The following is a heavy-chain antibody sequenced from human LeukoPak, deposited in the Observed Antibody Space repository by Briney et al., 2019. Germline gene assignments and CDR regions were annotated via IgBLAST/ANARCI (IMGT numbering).Heavy chain of an antibody. J-gene: IGHJ4*02. CDR1: GYTFTGYY. V-gene: IGHV1-2*02. Sequence: ASVKVSCKASGYTFTGYYIHWVRQAPGQGLEWMGWINPNSGGTNYAQKFQGRVTMTRDTSISTAYMELSRLRSDDTAVFYCARVIIEKSYGYFDYWGQGTLVTVSS. CDR2: INPNSGGT. D-gene: IGHD3-10*01. CDR3: ARVIIEKSYGYFDY.